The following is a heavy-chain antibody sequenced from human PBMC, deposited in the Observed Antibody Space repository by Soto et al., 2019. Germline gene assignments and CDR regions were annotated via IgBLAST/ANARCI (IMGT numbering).Heavy chain of an antibody. CDR1: GFTFINYA. V-gene: IGHV3-23*01. CDR3: ARPILGSTSRPRDWYFDL. J-gene: IGHJ2*01. Sequence: EVQLLESGGGLVQPGGSLRHSCADSGFTFINYAMNWVRQAPGKGLDWVSSISCGGDATFFADSVRGRFTITRDNAKNTVPLQMNSLGVDDTAVYYCARPILGSTSRPRDWYFDLWGRGTLVTVSS. D-gene: IGHD2-2*01. CDR2: ISCGGDAT.